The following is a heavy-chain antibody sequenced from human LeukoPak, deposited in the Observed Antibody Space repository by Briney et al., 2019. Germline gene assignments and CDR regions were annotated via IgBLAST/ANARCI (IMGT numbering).Heavy chain of an antibody. D-gene: IGHD5-24*01. J-gene: IGHJ4*02. V-gene: IGHV3-23*01. CDR1: GYTFSSYA. CDR2: ISASGGNT. Sequence: PGGSLRLSCVASGYTFSSYAMSWVRQAQGKGREWVSAISASGGNTYYADSVRGRFTVSRDSPKNTLYLQMNSLRPEDTAVYYCAKGNRDGYNQVFDYWGQGTLVTVSS. CDR3: AKGNRDGYNQVFDY.